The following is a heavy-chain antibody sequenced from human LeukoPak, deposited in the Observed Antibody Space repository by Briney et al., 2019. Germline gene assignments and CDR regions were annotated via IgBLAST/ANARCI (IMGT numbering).Heavy chain of an antibody. D-gene: IGHD2-2*01. V-gene: IGHV3-53*01. CDR3: ARGTTYCSSSSCYPSGMDV. J-gene: IGHJ6*02. Sequence: GGSLRLSCAASGFTVSSNYMSWVRQAPGKGLEWVSVTYRGGSTYYTDSVKGRFTVSRDNSKNTLYLQMNSLRAEDTAVYSCARGTTYCSSSSCYPSGMDVWGQGTTVTVSS. CDR2: TYRGGST. CDR1: GFTVSSNY.